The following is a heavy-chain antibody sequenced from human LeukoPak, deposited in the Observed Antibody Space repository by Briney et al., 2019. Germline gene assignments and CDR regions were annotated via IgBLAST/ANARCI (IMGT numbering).Heavy chain of an antibody. J-gene: IGHJ4*02. V-gene: IGHV1-24*01. D-gene: IGHD2-2*01. Sequence: ASVKVSCKVSGYTLTELSMHWVRQAPGKGLEWMGGFDPEDGETIYAQKFQGRVTMTEDTSTDTAYMELSSLRSEDTAVYYCATANGVPAANDYWGQGTLVTVSS. CDR3: ATANGVPAANDY. CDR1: GYTLTELS. CDR2: FDPEDGET.